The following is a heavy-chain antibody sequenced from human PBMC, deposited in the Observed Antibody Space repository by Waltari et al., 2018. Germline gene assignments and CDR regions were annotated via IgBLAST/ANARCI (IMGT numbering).Heavy chain of an antibody. D-gene: IGHD1-20*01. CDR1: GGSISTNNYY. J-gene: IGHJ4*02. Sequence: QLPLQEPGPGLVKPSETLSLTCTVSGGSISTNNYYWGWIRQPPGKGLEWIGTISYSGTTYYNPSLKSRVIITVDTSKNQFSLKVSSVTAADTAVYYCARGGITGHFDYWGQGTLVTVSS. V-gene: IGHV4-39*01. CDR3: ARGGITGHFDY. CDR2: ISYSGTT.